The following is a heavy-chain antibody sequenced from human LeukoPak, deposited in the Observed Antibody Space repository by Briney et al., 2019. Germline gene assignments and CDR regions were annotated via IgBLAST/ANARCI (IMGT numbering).Heavy chain of an antibody. Sequence: PGGSLRLSCAASGFTFSRYSMNWVRQTPGKGLEWVASIRTSSSYIYYADSLKGRFTISRDNAKNSLYLQMNSLRADDTAVYYCARGDPDTSFAVAGEAFDIWGQGTMVTVSS. CDR2: IRTSSSYI. D-gene: IGHD6-19*01. J-gene: IGHJ3*02. V-gene: IGHV3-21*01. CDR3: ARGDPDTSFAVAGEAFDI. CDR1: GFTFSRYS.